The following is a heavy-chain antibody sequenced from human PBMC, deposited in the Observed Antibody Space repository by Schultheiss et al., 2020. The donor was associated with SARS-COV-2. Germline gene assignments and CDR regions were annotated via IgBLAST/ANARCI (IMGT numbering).Heavy chain of an antibody. CDR2: ISGSGGST. CDR1: GLTFSRCT. CDR3: ARGIMTGYYLSYYYYYYGMDV. Sequence: GGSLRLSCAASGLTFSRCTMSWVRQAPGKGLEWVSAISGSGGSTYYADSVKGRFTISRDNSKNTLYLQMNSLRAEDTAVYYCARGIMTGYYLSYYYYYYGMDVWGQGTTVTVSS. V-gene: IGHV3-23*01. J-gene: IGHJ6*02. D-gene: IGHD3-9*01.